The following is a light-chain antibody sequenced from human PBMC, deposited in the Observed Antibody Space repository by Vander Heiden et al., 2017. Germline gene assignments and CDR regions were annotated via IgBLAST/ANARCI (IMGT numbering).Light chain of an antibody. CDR2: GAS. CDR1: QSVSSN. Sequence: EIVMTQSPATLSVSPGERATLSCRASQSVSSNLAWYQQKPGQAHRLLNYGASTRATGIPARFSGSGSGTEFTLTISSLQSEDFAVYYCQQYNNWPRTFGEGTKVEIK. J-gene: IGKJ1*01. V-gene: IGKV3-15*01. CDR3: QQYNNWPRT.